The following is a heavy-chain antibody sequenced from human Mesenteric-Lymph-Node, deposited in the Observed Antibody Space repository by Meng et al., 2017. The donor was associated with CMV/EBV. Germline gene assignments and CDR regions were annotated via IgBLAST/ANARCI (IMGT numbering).Heavy chain of an antibody. CDR2: ISGSGGST. CDR3: AKGPRRYQLLWGDWFDP. Sequence: FTFSSYAMSWVRQAPGKGLEWVSAISGSGGSTYYADSVKGRFTISRDNSKNTLYLQMNSLRAEDTAVYYCAKGPRRYQLLWGDWFDPWGQGTLVTVSS. J-gene: IGHJ5*02. D-gene: IGHD2-2*01. V-gene: IGHV3-23*01. CDR1: FTFSSYA.